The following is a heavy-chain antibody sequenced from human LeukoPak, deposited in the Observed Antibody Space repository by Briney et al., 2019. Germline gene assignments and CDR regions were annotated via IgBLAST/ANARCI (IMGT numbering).Heavy chain of an antibody. CDR1: GFSFNKYG. V-gene: IGHV3-30*02. CDR2: IRYDGSDK. Sequence: PGGSLRLSCATSGFSFNKYGMHWVRQAPGKGLERVAYIRYDGSDKHYGDSVKGRFTISRDDSKNTLYLQMSSLRAEDTAVYYCAKDWDYNFWSNYDHWGQGILVTVSS. CDR3: AKDWDYNFWSNYDH. J-gene: IGHJ4*02. D-gene: IGHD3-3*01.